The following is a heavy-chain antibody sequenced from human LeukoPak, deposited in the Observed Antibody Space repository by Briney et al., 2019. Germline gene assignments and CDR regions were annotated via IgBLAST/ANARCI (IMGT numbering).Heavy chain of an antibody. D-gene: IGHD5-18*01. CDR1: GFTFSSCG. CDR2: IRYDGSNK. CDR3: AKYAWIQLWTHFDY. Sequence: GGSLRLSCAASGFTFSSCGMHWVRQAPGKGLEWVAFIRYDGSNKYYADSVKGRFTISRDNSKNTLYLQMNSLRAEDTAVYYCAKYAWIQLWTHFDYWGQGTLVTVSS. V-gene: IGHV3-30*02. J-gene: IGHJ4*02.